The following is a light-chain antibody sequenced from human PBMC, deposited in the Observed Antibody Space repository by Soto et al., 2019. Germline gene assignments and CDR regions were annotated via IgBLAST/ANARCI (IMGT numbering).Light chain of an antibody. V-gene: IGKV1-5*01. CDR2: DAS. CDR3: LQDYNYPIT. Sequence: IQMTQSPSTLSASVGDRVTITCRASQSISTLLAWYQQKPGKAPKLLIYDASSLERGVPSRFSGSGSGTEFTLTISSLQPDDFATYYCLQDYNYPITSGQGTRLEIK. CDR1: QSISTL. J-gene: IGKJ5*01.